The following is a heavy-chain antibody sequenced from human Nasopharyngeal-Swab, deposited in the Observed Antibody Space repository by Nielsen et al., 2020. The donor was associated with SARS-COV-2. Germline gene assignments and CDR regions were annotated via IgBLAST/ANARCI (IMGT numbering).Heavy chain of an antibody. D-gene: IGHD3-22*01. J-gene: IGHJ4*02. Sequence: WIRQRPGKGLEWIGEINHSGSTNYNPSLKSRVTISVDTSKNQFSLKLSSVTAADTAVYYCARGQGPRHYYDSSGYYYDVLGRGYYFDYWGQGTLVTVSS. CDR3: ARGQGPRHYYDSSGYYYDVLGRGYYFDY. V-gene: IGHV4-34*01. CDR2: INHSGST.